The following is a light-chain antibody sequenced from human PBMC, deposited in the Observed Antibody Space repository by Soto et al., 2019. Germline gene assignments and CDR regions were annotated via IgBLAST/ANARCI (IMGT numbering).Light chain of an antibody. CDR3: QQYESSPTT. CDR1: QSVSSTY. Sequence: EIVLTQSPGTLSLSPGERATLFCRASQSVSSTYLAWYQQKPGQAPRLLIYGASSRATGIPDRFSGSGSGTDFTLTISRLEPEDFAVYYCQQYESSPTTFGGGTKVEIK. V-gene: IGKV3-20*01. CDR2: GAS. J-gene: IGKJ4*01.